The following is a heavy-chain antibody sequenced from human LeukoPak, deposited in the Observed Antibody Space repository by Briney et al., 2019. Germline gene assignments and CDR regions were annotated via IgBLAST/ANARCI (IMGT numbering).Heavy chain of an antibody. J-gene: IGHJ4*02. Sequence: SVKVSCKASGGTFSSYAISWVRQAPGQGLEWMGRIIPTLGIANYAQKLQGRVTMTTDTSTSTAYMELRSLRSDDTAVYYCARTGSSSSRALGYWGQGTLVTVSS. CDR2: IIPTLGIA. D-gene: IGHD6-13*01. CDR3: ARTGSSSSRALGY. V-gene: IGHV1-69*04. CDR1: GGTFSSYA.